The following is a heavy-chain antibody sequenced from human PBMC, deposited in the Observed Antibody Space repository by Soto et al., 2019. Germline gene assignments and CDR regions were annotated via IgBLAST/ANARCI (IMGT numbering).Heavy chain of an antibody. CDR2: IYPGDSDT. D-gene: IGHD3-10*01. Sequence: PGESLKISCKGSGYSFTSYWIGWVRQMPGKGLEWMGIIYPGDSDTRYSPSFQGQVTISADKSISTAYLQWSSLKASDTAMYYCARLVDYGSGSYTYYYYGMDVWGQGTTVTVSS. CDR1: GYSFTSYW. CDR3: ARLVDYGSGSYTYYYYGMDV. V-gene: IGHV5-51*01. J-gene: IGHJ6*02.